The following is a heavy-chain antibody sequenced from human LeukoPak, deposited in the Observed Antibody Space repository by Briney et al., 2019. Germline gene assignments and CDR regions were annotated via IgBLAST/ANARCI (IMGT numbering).Heavy chain of an antibody. CDR1: GYTFTSYG. CDR2: ISAYNGNT. J-gene: IGHJ3*02. V-gene: IGHV1-18*01. D-gene: IGHD3-16*02. Sequence: ASVKVSCKASGYTFTSYGISWVRQAPGQGLEWMGWISAYNGNTNYAQKLQGRVTMTTDTSTSTAYMELRSLRSDDTAVYYCARCAVITFGGVIVPGAFDIWGQGTMVTVSS. CDR3: ARCAVITFGGVIVPGAFDI.